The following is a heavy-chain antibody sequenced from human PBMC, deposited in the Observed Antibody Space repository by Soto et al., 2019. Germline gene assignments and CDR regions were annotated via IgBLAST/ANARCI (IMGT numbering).Heavy chain of an antibody. D-gene: IGHD1-1*01. CDR1: GFTFSSYW. V-gene: IGHV3-74*01. CDR3: VRPRYDDTGTPFDY. CDR2: IDGDGSIT. J-gene: IGHJ4*02. Sequence: GGSLRLSCAASGFTFSSYWMHWVRQAPGKGLVWVSQIDGDGSITTYADSVKGRFTISRDNAKNTLFLQLSSLRAEDTAIYYCVRPRYDDTGTPFDYWGQGTLVTVS.